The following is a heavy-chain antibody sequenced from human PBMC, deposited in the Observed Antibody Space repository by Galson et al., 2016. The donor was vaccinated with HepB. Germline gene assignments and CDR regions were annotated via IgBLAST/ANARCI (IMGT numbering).Heavy chain of an antibody. CDR1: GGTLSSYG. CDR2: IIPIFAAT. D-gene: IGHD3-10*01. CDR3: ARVYYASGSFYNADY. Sequence: SVKVSCKASGGTLSSYGISWVRQAPGQGLEWVGGIIPIFAATNYAQKFQGRVTITADKSTSTVYMGLSSLRSEDTAVYYCARVYYASGSFYNADYWGQGTLVTVSS. J-gene: IGHJ4*02. V-gene: IGHV1-69*06.